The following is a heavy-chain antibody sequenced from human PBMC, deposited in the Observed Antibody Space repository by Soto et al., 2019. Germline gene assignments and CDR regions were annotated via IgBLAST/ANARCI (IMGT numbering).Heavy chain of an antibody. D-gene: IGHD1-26*01. CDR2: LSDGGGST. CDR3: ARVVGATTWADY. V-gene: IGHV3-23*01. J-gene: IGHJ4*02. Sequence: EVQLLESGGGLVQPGGSLRLSCAASGFTFSNYAMSWVRQAPGKGLEWVSGLSDGGGSTFYADSVKGRFTISRDNAKNSLYLQMNSLRAEDTAVYYCARVVGATTWADYWGQGTLVTVSS. CDR1: GFTFSNYA.